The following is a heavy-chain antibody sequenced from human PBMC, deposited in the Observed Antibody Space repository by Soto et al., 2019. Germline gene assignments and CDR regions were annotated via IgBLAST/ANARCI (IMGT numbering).Heavy chain of an antibody. D-gene: IGHD5-12*01. Sequence: QVQLQESGPGLVKPSQTLSLTCTVSGGSISSGGYYWSWIRQHPGRGLEWIGFIYYSGSPSYNPSLNSRGTISVDTSKNQLSLRLSSVTAADTAVYYCARWAGGYSGYVDSWGQGSLVTVSS. CDR2: IYYSGSP. CDR3: ARWAGGYSGYVDS. J-gene: IGHJ4*02. CDR1: GGSISSGGYY. V-gene: IGHV4-31*03.